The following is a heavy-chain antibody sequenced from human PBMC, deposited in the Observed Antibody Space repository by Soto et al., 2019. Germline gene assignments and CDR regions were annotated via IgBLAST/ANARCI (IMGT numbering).Heavy chain of an antibody. D-gene: IGHD4-17*01. J-gene: IGHJ4*02. CDR2: ISGTGSSI. CDR3: ARGAGYGDYGGY. V-gene: IGHV3-48*02. CDR1: GFSLRGYS. Sequence: EVQLVESGGGLVQPGGSLRLSCAASGFSLRGYSMSWVRQAPGKGLEWVSYISGTGSSIYADSVKGRFTISRDNAKNSVDLQMNSLGDDDTAVYYCARGAGYGDYGGYWGQGTLVTVSS.